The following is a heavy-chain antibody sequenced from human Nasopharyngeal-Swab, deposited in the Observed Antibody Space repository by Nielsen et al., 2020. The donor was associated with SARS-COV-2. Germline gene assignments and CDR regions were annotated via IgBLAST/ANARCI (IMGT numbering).Heavy chain of an antibody. J-gene: IGHJ6*02. D-gene: IGHD2-2*01. CDR2: IYYSGST. V-gene: IGHV4-31*02. CDR3: ARDRVVPAAMWAYYYYYGMDV. Sequence: WIRQPPGKGLEWIGYIYYSGSTYYNPSLKGRVTISVDTSKSQFSLKLSSVTAADTAVYYCARDRVVPAAMWAYYYYYGMDVWGQGTTVTVSS.